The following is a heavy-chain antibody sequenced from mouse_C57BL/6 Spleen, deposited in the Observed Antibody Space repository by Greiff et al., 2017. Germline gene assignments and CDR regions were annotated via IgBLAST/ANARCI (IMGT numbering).Heavy chain of an antibody. CDR1: GYAFSSSW. CDR2: IYPGDGDT. J-gene: IGHJ2*01. CDR3: ASITTVVSYYFDY. D-gene: IGHD1-1*01. V-gene: IGHV1-82*01. Sequence: VHLVESGPELVKPGASVKISCKASGYAFSSSWMNWVKQRPGKGLEWIGRIYPGDGDTNYNGKFKGKATLTADKSSSTAYMQLSSLTSEDSAVYFCASITTVVSYYFDYWGQGTTLTVSS.